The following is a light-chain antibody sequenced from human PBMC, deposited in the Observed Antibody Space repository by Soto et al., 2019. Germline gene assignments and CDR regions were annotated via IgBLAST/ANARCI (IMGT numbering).Light chain of an antibody. CDR2: SFN. CDR1: RSNIGAGYD. CDR3: QSYDDSLSGSGV. Sequence: QSVLTQPPSVSGAPGQTVTISCXGSRSNIGAGYDIHWYQFLPGTAPKLLIYSFNKRPSGIPDRFSGSKSGTSASLAITGLQPEDEADYYCQSYDDSLSGSGVFGTGTKLTVL. V-gene: IGLV1-40*01. J-gene: IGLJ1*01.